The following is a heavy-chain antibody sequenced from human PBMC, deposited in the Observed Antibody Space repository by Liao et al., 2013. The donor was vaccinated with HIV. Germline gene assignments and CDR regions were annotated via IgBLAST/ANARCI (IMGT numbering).Heavy chain of an antibody. D-gene: IGHD6-19*01. Sequence: QVRLQESGPGLVKPSQTLSLTCTVSGDLIRRDNYYWTWIRQPAGKGLEWIGHIYTGMSTTGTTNYNPSLKSRVSISADTSSNHVSLKLTSVTAADTAVYYCARDHRYARPFQVADYFDYWGQGTLVTVSS. CDR2: IYTGMSTTGTT. CDR3: ARDHRYARPFQVADYFDY. J-gene: IGHJ4*02. V-gene: IGHV4-61*02. CDR1: GDLIRRDNYY.